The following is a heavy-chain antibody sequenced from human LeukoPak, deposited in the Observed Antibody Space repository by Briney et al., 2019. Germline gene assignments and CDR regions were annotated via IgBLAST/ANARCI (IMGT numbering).Heavy chain of an antibody. V-gene: IGHV4-59*01. D-gene: IGHD4-17*01. Sequence: PSETLSLTCTVSGGSISSYYWSWIRQPPGKGLEWIGYIYYSGSTNYNPSLKSRVTISVDTSKNQFSLKLSSVTAADTAVYYCARARYGDYVFWFDPWGQGTLVTVSS. J-gene: IGHJ5*02. CDR1: GGSISSYY. CDR2: IYYSGST. CDR3: ARARYGDYVFWFDP.